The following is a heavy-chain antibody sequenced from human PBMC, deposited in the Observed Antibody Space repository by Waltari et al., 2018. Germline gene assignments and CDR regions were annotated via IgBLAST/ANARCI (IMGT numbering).Heavy chain of an antibody. J-gene: IGHJ4*02. CDR1: GFTFDDYA. CDR3: AKGTLGYCSSTSCYTGYYFDY. D-gene: IGHD2-2*02. V-gene: IGHV3-23*04. Sequence: EVQLVESGGGLVQPGRSLRLSCAASGFTFDDYAMHWVRQAPGKGLEWVSAISGSGGSTYYADAVKGRFTISRDNSKNTLYLQMNSLRAEDTAVYYCAKGTLGYCSSTSCYTGYYFDYWGQGTLVTVSS. CDR2: ISGSGGST.